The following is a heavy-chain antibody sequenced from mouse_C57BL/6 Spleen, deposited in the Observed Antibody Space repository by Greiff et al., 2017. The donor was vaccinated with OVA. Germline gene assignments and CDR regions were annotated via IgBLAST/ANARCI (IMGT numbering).Heavy chain of an antibody. CDR3: ARHDRNYFDY. CDR1: GFTFSSYG. J-gene: IGHJ2*01. V-gene: IGHV5-6*02. CDR2: ISSGGSYT. Sequence: DVKLVESGGDLVKPGGSLKLSCAASGFTFSSYGMSWVRQTPDKRLEWVATISSGGSYTYYPDSVKGRFTISRDNAKNTLYLQMGSLKSEDTAMYYCARHDRNYFDYWGQGTTLTVSS. D-gene: IGHD2-12*01.